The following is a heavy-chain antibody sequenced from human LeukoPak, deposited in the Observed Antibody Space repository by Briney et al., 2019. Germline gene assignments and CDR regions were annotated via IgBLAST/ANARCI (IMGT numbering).Heavy chain of an antibody. D-gene: IGHD3-10*01. J-gene: IGHJ5*02. Sequence: PSETPSLTCTVSDGAIAGYSWSWIRQPPGKGLEWIGYIYYSGDTNYNPSLQSRVAVSVDTSKNQFSLKLTSVTAADTAVYYRVRGPYGSGISNWFDPWGQGTLVIVSS. V-gene: IGHV4-59*01. CDR1: DGAIAGYS. CDR2: IYYSGDT. CDR3: VRGPYGSGISNWFDP.